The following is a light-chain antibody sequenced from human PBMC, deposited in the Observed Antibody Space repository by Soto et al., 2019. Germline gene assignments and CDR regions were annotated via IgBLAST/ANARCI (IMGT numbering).Light chain of an antibody. J-gene: IGLJ1*01. V-gene: IGLV3-25*03. Sequence: SYELTQPPSVSVSPGQMARITCSGDALPKQYAYWYQQKPGQAPVLLIYKTNERPSGIPERFSGSSSGTTVTLTISGVQADDEADYYCQSADKSGTYVFGTGTKLTVL. CDR3: QSADKSGTYV. CDR2: KTN. CDR1: ALPKQY.